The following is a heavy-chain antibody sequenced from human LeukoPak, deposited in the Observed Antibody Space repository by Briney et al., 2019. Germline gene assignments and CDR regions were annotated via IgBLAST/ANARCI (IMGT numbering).Heavy chain of an antibody. D-gene: IGHD3-3*01. CDR3: AKPANIRFLEWSNFDY. CDR2: ISYDGSNK. V-gene: IGHV3-30-3*01. Sequence: GGSLRLSCAASGFTFSSYAMHWVRQAPGKGLEWVAVISYDGSNKYYADSVKGRFTISRDNSKNTLYLQMNSLRAEDTAVYYCAKPANIRFLEWSNFDYWGQGTLVTVSS. CDR1: GFTFSSYA. J-gene: IGHJ4*02.